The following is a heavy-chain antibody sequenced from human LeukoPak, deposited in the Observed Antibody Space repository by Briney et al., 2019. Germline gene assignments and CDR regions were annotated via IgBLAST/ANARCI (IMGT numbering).Heavy chain of an antibody. V-gene: IGHV3-33*01. CDR2: IWYDGSNK. J-gene: IGHJ4*02. D-gene: IGHD6-13*01. CDR3: ARVSDSSSWYVLDY. Sequence: PGGSLRLSCAASGFTFSSCGMHWVRQAPGKGLEWVAVIWYDGSNKYYADSVKGRFTISRDNSKNTLYLQMNSLRAEDTAVYYCARVSDSSSWYVLDYWGQGTPVTVSS. CDR1: GFTFSSCG.